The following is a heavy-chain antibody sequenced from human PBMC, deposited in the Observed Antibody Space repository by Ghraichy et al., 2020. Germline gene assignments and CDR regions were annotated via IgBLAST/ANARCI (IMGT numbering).Heavy chain of an antibody. CDR2: IYYSGST. CDR1: GGSISSGGYY. CDR3: ARGSESAPGD. J-gene: IGHJ4*02. Sequence: SETLSLTCTVSGGSISSGGYYWSWIRQHPGKGLEWIGYIYYSGSTYYNPSLKSRVTISVDTSKNQFSLKLSSVTAADTAVYYCARGSESAPGDWGQGTLVTVSS. V-gene: IGHV4-31*03. D-gene: IGHD7-27*01.